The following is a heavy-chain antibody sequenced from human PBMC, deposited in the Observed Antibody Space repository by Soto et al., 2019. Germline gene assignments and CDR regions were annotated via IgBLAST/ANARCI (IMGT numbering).Heavy chain of an antibody. D-gene: IGHD5-18*01. J-gene: IGHJ5*02. CDR3: ARGTRIHQYNWFDP. CDR2: IYYSGST. CDR1: GGSISSGDYY. Sequence: SETLSLTCTVSGGSISSGDYYWSWIRQPPGKGLEWIGYIYYSGSTYYNPSLKSRVTISVDTSKNQFSLKLSSVTAADTAVYYCARGTRIHQYNWFDPWGQGTLVTVSS. V-gene: IGHV4-30-4*01.